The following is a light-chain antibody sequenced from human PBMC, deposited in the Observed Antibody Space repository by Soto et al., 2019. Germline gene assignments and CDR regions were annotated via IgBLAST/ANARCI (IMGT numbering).Light chain of an antibody. CDR3: QQYNNWQT. V-gene: IGKV3-15*01. CDR1: QSVSSN. Sequence: EIVMTQSXXTLSVSPGERATLSCRASQSVSSNLAWYQQKPGQAPRLLIYGASTRATGIPARFSGXXXXXXXXLTISSLQSEDFAVYYCQQYNNWQTFGQGTKVEXK. CDR2: GAS. J-gene: IGKJ1*01.